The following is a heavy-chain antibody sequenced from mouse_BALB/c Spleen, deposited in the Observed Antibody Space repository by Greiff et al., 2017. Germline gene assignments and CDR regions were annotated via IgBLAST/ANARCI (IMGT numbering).Heavy chain of an antibody. CDR2: IYPGDGDT. J-gene: IGHJ3*01. Sequence: VQLQQSGAELARPGASVKLSCKASGYTFTSYWMQWVKQRPGQGLEWIGAIYPGDGDTRYTQKFKGKATLTADKSSSTAYMQLSSLASEDSAVYYCASPLYYDYAWFAYWGQGTLVTVSA. CDR1: GYTFTSYW. V-gene: IGHV1-87*01. CDR3: ASPLYYDYAWFAY. D-gene: IGHD2-4*01.